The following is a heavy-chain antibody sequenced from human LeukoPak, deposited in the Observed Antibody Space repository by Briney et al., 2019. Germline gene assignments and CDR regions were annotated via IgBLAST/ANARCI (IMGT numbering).Heavy chain of an antibody. V-gene: IGHV4-59*01. CDR1: GGSISSYY. CDR3: ARGGYYGSGSDFRFDP. Sequence: SETLSLTCTVSGGSISSYYWSWIRQPPGKGLEWIGYIYYSGSTNYNPSLKSRVTISVDTSKNQFSLKLSSVTAADTAVYYCARGGYYGSGSDFRFDPWGQGTLVTASS. CDR2: IYYSGST. J-gene: IGHJ5*02. D-gene: IGHD3-10*01.